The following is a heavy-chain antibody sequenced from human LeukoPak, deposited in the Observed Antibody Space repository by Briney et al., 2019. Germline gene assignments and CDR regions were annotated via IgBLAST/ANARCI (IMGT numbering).Heavy chain of an antibody. V-gene: IGHV3-48*02. CDR1: GFTFNTYS. D-gene: IGHD1-26*01. Sequence: GGSLRLSCAASGFTFNTYSMNWVRQAPGRGLEWVSYISSSSTTIYYADSVKGRFTMSRDNAKNSLYLQVNSLRDEDTAVYYCARDRYSGSYPEDAFDVWGQGTMVTVSS. J-gene: IGHJ3*01. CDR3: ARDRYSGSYPEDAFDV. CDR2: ISSSSTTI.